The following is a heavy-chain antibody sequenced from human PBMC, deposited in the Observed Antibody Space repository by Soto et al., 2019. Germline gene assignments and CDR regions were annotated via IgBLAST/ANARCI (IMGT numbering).Heavy chain of an antibody. CDR3: ATGSPPLPINLITIPVYYYYYMDV. V-gene: IGHV1-24*01. J-gene: IGHJ6*03. CDR2: FDPEDGET. CDR1: GYTLTELS. D-gene: IGHD3-3*01. Sequence: ASVKVSCKVSGYTLTELSMHWVRQAPGKGLEWMGGFDPEDGETIYAQKFQGRVTMTEDTSTDTAYMELSSLRSEDTAVYYCATGSPPLPINLITIPVYYYYYMDVWGKGTTVTVSS.